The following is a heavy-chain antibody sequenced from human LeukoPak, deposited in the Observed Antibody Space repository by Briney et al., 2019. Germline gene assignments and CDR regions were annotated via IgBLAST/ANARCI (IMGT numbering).Heavy chain of an antibody. D-gene: IGHD7-27*01. CDR1: GFTFSSYA. J-gene: IGHJ4*02. V-gene: IGHV3-30-3*01. CDR3: AKDGGLWVSAHWGDS. Sequence: GRSLRLSCAASGFTFSSYAMHWVRQAPGKGLEWVAVISYDGSNKYYADSVKGRFTISRDNSKNTLYLQMNSLRAEDTAVYYCAKDGGLWVSAHWGDSWGRGTLVTVSS. CDR2: ISYDGSNK.